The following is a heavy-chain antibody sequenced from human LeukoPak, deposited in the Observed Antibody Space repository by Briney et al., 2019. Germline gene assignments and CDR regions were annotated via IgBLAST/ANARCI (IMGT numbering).Heavy chain of an antibody. CDR2: INKDGSKQ. Sequence: GGSLRLSCAASGFTFSSYWMSWVRQAPGKGLEWVANINKDGSKQNYVDSVKGRFTVSRDNAQNSLYLQMHSLRAEDTAVYYCARDPDILLGVKFDYWGQGALVIVSS. D-gene: IGHD2-21*01. CDR1: GFTFSSYW. J-gene: IGHJ4*02. V-gene: IGHV3-7*01. CDR3: ARDPDILLGVKFDY.